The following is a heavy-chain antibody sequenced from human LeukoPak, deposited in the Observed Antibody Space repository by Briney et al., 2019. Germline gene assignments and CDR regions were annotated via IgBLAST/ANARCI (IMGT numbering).Heavy chain of an antibody. J-gene: IGHJ5*02. CDR3: ARAGFDTAMGPGGWFDP. V-gene: IGHV3-48*03. CDR1: GFTFSSYE. D-gene: IGHD5-18*01. CDR2: ISSSGSTI. Sequence: SGGSLRLSCAASGFTFSSYEMNWARQAPGKGLEWVSYISSSGSTIYYADSVKGRFTISRDNAKNSLYLQMNSLRAEDTAVYYCARAGFDTAMGPGGWFDPWGQGTLVTVSS.